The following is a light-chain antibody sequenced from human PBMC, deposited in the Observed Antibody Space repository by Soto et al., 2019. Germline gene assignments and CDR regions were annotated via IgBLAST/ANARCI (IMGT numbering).Light chain of an antibody. J-gene: IGKJ1*01. Sequence: EIVLTQSPGILSLSPGEIATLSCRASQSVSNDFLAWYQQKPGQAPRLLIYGASTRATDVPDRFSGSGSGADFTLTISRLEPEDFAVYYCQQYGSSPPRTFGQGTKVE. CDR1: QSVSNDF. V-gene: IGKV3-20*01. CDR2: GAS. CDR3: QQYGSSPPRT.